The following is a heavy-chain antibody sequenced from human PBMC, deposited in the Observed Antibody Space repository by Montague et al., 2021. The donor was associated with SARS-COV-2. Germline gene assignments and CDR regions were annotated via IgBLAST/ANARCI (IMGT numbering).Heavy chain of an antibody. CDR3: ATNKYCTLHDCLHGRHYFDH. CDR1: GYDFFNFD. D-gene: IGHD2-8*01. Sequence: SLRLSCAASGYDFFNFDMAWVRQAPERGLEWISDISSSGATILYADSLKGRFTISRDNIQKSLYLQMNSLRAEDTAVHYCATNKYCTLHDCLHGRHYFDHWGQGTLVTVSS. V-gene: IGHV3-48*03. J-gene: IGHJ4*02. CDR2: ISSSGATI.